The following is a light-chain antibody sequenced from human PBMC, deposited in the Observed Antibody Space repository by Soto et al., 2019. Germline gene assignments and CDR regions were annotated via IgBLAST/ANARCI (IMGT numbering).Light chain of an antibody. Sequence: QSALTQPASVSGAPGQSITISCTGTSSDVGNYDSVSWYQQYPGKAPKLMICAVSRRPSGVSNRFSGSKYGNTASLTIAGLQAEDEAYYYCTSYTPSSTYVFGTGTKLTVL. J-gene: IGLJ1*01. CDR3: TSYTPSSTYV. CDR2: AVS. CDR1: SSDVGNYDS. V-gene: IGLV2-14*03.